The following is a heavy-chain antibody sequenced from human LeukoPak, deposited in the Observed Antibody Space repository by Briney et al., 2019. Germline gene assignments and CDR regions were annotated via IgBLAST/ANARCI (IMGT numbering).Heavy chain of an antibody. CDR2: ISGSGGST. J-gene: IGHJ5*02. V-gene: IGHV3-23*01. Sequence: PGGSLRLSCAASGFTFSSNGMSWVRQAPGKGLEWVSAISGSGGSTYYADSVKGRFTISRDNSKNTLYLQMNSLRAEDTAVYYCARGISLPVYASGWFDPWGQGTLVTVSS. D-gene: IGHD2-8*01. CDR3: ARGISLPVYASGWFDP. CDR1: GFTFSSNG.